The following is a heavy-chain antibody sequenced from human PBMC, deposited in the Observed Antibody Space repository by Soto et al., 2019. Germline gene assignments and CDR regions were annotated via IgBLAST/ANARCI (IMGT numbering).Heavy chain of an antibody. CDR1: GYTFTSYG. D-gene: IGHD6-13*01. J-gene: IGHJ5*02. CDR2: ISAYNGNT. Sequence: QVQLVQSGAEVKKPGASVKVSCKASGYTFTSYGISWVRQAPGQGLEWMGWISAYNGNTNYAQKLQGRVTMTTDTSTRTAYMELRSLRSDDTAVYYCARDQYATGDPQQLVSWWFDPWGQGTLVTVSS. V-gene: IGHV1-18*04. CDR3: ARDQYATGDPQQLVSWWFDP.